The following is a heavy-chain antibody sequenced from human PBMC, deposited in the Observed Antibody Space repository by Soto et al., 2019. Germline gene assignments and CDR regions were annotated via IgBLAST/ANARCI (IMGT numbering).Heavy chain of an antibody. V-gene: IGHV3-23*01. D-gene: IGHD3-10*01. CDR1: GFTFSSYA. CDR2: ISGSGGST. CDR3: ANFNGLYGSGSYPWGY. J-gene: IGHJ4*02. Sequence: EVQLLESGGGLVQPGGSLRLSCAASGFTFSSYAMSWVRQAPGKGLEWVSAISGSGGSTYYADSVKGRFTISRDNSKNTLYLQMNSLRAEDTAVYYCANFNGLYGSGSYPWGYWGQGTLVTVSS.